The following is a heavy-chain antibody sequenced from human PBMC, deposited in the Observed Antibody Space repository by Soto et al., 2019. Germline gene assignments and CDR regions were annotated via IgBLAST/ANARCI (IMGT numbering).Heavy chain of an antibody. CDR3: ARRRAGFGESMDV. J-gene: IGHJ6*02. V-gene: IGHV5-10-1*01. Sequence: PGESLKISCKGSGYSFTSYWINWVRQMPGXGLEWXGXIXXXDXQXTXSXXXXGHVTISTDNSISTAYLHLSSLKASDTAMYYCARRRAGFGESMDVWGQGTTVTVSS. CDR2: IXXXDXQX. D-gene: IGHD3-10*01. CDR1: GYSFTSYW.